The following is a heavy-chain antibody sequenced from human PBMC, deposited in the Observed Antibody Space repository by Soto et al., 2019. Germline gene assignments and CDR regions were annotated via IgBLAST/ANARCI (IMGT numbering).Heavy chain of an antibody. CDR2: IKTDGSST. J-gene: IGHJ4*02. V-gene: IGHV3-74*01. Sequence: EVHLVESGGGLVQPGGSLRLSCAASGFTFSDYWIHWVRQAPGKGLVWVSRIKTDGSSTDYEDSVKGRFTISRDNAKNPLYLQKNSLSGEDTAGYYSAKREGNTYGLFHWGQGTLVTVSS. CDR3: AKREGNTYGLFH. CDR1: GFTFSDYW. D-gene: IGHD5-18*01.